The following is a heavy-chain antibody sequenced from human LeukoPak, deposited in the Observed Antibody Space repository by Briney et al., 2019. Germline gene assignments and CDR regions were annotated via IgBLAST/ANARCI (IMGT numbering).Heavy chain of an antibody. D-gene: IGHD3-10*01. CDR3: ARGLTYYYGSGSNNWFDP. J-gene: IGHJ5*02. Sequence: SQTLSLTCTVSGGSISSGSYYWSWIRQPAGKGLELIGRIFTSGRTNYNPSLKSRVTISLDTSKNQFSLKLSSVTAADTAVYYCARGLTYYYGSGSNNWFDPWGQGTLVTVSS. V-gene: IGHV4-61*02. CDR2: IFTSGRT. CDR1: GGSISSGSYY.